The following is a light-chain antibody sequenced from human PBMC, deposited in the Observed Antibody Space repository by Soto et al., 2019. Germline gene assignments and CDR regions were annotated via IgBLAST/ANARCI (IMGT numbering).Light chain of an antibody. CDR2: LGF. CDR3: MQALQTPDT. J-gene: IGKJ2*01. V-gene: IGKV2-28*01. CDR1: QRLLHSNGNYF. Sequence: EIVMTQSPPSLTVTPGEPASISCRSSQRLLHSNGNYFLDWYLQKPGQSPQLLIYLGFNRASGAPDRDSGSGAGRDFTLKMSKVEAEDVGVYYCMQALQTPDTGGRGTRLEIK.